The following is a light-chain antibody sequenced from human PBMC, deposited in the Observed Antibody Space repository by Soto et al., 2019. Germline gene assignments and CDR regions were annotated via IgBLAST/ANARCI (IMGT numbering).Light chain of an antibody. V-gene: IGKV1-5*03. CDR1: QIISTW. CDR2: KAS. J-gene: IGKJ1*01. Sequence: DIQMTQSPSTLSASVGDRVTITCRASQIISTWLAWYRQKPGKAPKLLIYKASSLESGVPSRFSGSGSGTEFTLTISSLQPDDFATYYCQHYNSYPWTFGQGTKVEIK. CDR3: QHYNSYPWT.